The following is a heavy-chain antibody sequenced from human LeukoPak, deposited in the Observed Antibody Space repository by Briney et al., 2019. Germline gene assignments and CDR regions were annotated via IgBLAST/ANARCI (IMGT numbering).Heavy chain of an antibody. CDR2: INSDGSST. CDR3: ARALLMVREGGKDY. J-gene: IGHJ4*02. Sequence: GGSLRLSCAASGFTFSSYWMHWVRHAPGEGLGWVSRINSDGSSTIYAASVKGRFTISRDNAKNTLYLKMNSMRAEYTAVYYCARALLMVREGGKDYWGQGTLVTVSS. CDR1: GFTFSSYW. D-gene: IGHD3-10*01. V-gene: IGHV3-74*01.